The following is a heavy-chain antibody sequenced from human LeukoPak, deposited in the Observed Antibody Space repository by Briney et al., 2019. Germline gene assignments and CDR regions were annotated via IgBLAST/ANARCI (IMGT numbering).Heavy chain of an antibody. V-gene: IGHV4-61*02. CDR3: ARDGATVVTPDYNWLDP. Sequence: PSQTLSLTCTVSGGSLSSGSYYWGWVRQPAGKGLEWIGRIYTSGSTNYNPSLKSRVTISVDTSKNQFSLKLSSVTAADTAVYYCARDGATVVTPDYNWLDPRGQGSLVTVSS. J-gene: IGHJ5*02. CDR1: GGSLSSGSYY. CDR2: IYTSGST. D-gene: IGHD4-23*01.